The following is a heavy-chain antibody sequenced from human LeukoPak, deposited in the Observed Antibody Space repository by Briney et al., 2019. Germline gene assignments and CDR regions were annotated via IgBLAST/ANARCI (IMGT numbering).Heavy chain of an antibody. Sequence: GGSLRLSCAASGFTFTSYAMSWVRQAPGKGLEWVSAISGSDGSTYYADSVKGRFTISRDNAKNSLYLQMNSLRDEDTAVYYCARILGLTLDYWGQGALVTVSS. CDR3: ARILGLTLDY. J-gene: IGHJ4*02. CDR1: GFTFTSYA. CDR2: ISGSDGST. D-gene: IGHD1-14*01. V-gene: IGHV3-23*01.